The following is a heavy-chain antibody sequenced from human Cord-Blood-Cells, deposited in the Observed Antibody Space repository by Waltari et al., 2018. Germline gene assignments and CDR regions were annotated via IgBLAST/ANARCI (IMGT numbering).Heavy chain of an antibody. CDR1: GGSTSSHY. J-gene: IGHJ3*02. V-gene: IGHV4-59*11. CDR3: ARDMSSGYYGAFDI. D-gene: IGHD3-22*01. Sequence: QVQLQESGPGLVKPSETLSLTCTVSGGSTSSHYWTWIRQPPGKGLEWIGYIYYSGSTNYNPSLKSRVTISVDTSKNQFSLKLSSVTAADTAVYYCARDMSSGYYGAFDIWGQGTMVTVSS. CDR2: IYYSGST.